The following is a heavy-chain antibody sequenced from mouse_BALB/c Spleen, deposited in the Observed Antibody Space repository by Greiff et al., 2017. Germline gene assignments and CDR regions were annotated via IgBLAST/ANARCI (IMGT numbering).Heavy chain of an antibody. J-gene: IGHJ2*01. D-gene: IGHD2-1*01. V-gene: IGHV5-4*02. CDR1: GFTFSDYY. Sequence: EVKLVESGGGLVKPGGSLKLSCAASGFTFSDYYMYWVRQTPEKRLEWVATISDGGSYTYYPDSVKGRFTISRDNAKNNLYLQMSSLTSEDTAMYYCARDGNYGDFDYWGQGTTLTVSS. CDR2: ISDGGSYT. CDR3: ARDGNYGDFDY.